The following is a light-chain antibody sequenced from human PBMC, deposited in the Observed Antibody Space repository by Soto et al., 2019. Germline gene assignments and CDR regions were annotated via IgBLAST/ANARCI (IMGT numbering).Light chain of an antibody. CDR2: GNS. V-gene: IGLV1-40*01. J-gene: IGLJ2*01. CDR3: QSYDSSLSVV. CDR1: SSNIGAGYD. Sequence: QSVVTQPPSVSGAPGQRVTISCTWSSSNIGAGYDVHWYQQLPGTAPKLIIYGNSNRPSGVPDRFSGSKSGTSASLAITGLQAEDEADYYRQSYDSSLSVVFGGGTKLTVL.